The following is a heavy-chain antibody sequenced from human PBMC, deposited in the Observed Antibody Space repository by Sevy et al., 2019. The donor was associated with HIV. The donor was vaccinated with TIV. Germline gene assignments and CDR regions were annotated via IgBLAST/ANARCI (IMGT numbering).Heavy chain of an antibody. D-gene: IGHD2-2*01. J-gene: IGHJ6*02. V-gene: IGHV3-23*01. CDR1: GFTFSNYA. Sequence: GGSLRLSCAASGFTFSNYAINWVRQAPGKGLEWVSRISGSGDSTFYADSVKGRFTISRDNSKNTVHLQMNSLRVEDTAVYYCAKVVVPAEIDPFYYYAYGMDVWGQWTTVTVSS. CDR2: ISGSGDST. CDR3: AKVVVPAEIDPFYYYAYGMDV.